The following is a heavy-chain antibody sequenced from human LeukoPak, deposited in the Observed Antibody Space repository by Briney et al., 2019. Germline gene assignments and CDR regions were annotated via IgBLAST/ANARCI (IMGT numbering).Heavy chain of an antibody. CDR3: VRDGGYSYDYPFDY. CDR2: INTDGSST. CDR1: GFTFSNYW. Sequence: PGGSLRLSCAASGFTFSNYWMHWVRQTPGKGLVWVSHINTDGSSTTYADSVKGRFTFSRDNAKNTLYLQMNSLRAEDTAVYYCVRDGGYSYDYPFDYWGQGTLVTVSS. J-gene: IGHJ4*02. V-gene: IGHV3-74*01. D-gene: IGHD5-18*01.